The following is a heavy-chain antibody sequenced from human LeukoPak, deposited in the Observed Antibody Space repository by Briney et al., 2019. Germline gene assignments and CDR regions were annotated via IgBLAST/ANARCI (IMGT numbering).Heavy chain of an antibody. CDR2: IYTSGSI. J-gene: IGHJ5*02. CDR3: ARDPIVPAYCGGDCYSNWFDP. V-gene: IGHV4-61*02. D-gene: IGHD2-21*01. Sequence: PSETLSLTCTVSGGSISSGSYYWSWIRQPAGKGLEWIGRIYTSGSINYNPSLKSRVTISVDTSKNQFSLKLSSVTAADTAVYYCARDPIVPAYCGGDCYSNWFDPWGQGTLVTVSS. CDR1: GGSISSGSYY.